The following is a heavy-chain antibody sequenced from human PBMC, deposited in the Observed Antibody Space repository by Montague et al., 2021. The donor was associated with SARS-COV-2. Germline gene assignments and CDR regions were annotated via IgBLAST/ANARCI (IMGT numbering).Heavy chain of an antibody. V-gene: IGHV4-59*01. J-gene: IGHJ3*02. Sequence: SETLSLTCTVSGGSISSYYWSWIRQPPGKGLEWIGYIYYSGSTNYNPSLKSRVTISVDTSKNQFSLKLSSVTAADAAVYYCARVPRNYDFWSGFSGAFDIWGQGTMVTVSS. CDR1: GGSISSYY. CDR2: IYYSGST. CDR3: ARVPRNYDFWSGFSGAFDI. D-gene: IGHD3-3*01.